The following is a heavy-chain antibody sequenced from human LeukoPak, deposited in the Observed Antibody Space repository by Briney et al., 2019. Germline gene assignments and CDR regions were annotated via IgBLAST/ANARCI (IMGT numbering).Heavy chain of an antibody. CDR2: IYYSGST. CDR1: GGSISSSSYY. V-gene: IGHV4-39*07. Sequence: PSETLSLACTVSGGSISSSSYYWGWIRQPPGKGLEWIGSIYYSGSTNYNPSLKSRVTISVDTSKNQFSLKLSSVTAADTAVYYCAYRPYYYYGMDVWGQGTTVTVSS. J-gene: IGHJ6*02. CDR3: AYRPYYYYGMDV. D-gene: IGHD3-16*02.